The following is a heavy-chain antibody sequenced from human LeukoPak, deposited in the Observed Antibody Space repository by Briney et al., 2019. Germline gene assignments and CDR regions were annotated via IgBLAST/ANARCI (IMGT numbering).Heavy chain of an antibody. CDR3: ARGVYYDFWSGYFNNWFDP. CDR2: IYTSGST. V-gene: IGHV4-61*02. J-gene: IGHJ5*02. Sequence: SETLSLTRTVSGGSISSGSYYWSWIRQPAGKGLEWIGRIYTSGSTNYNPSLKSRVTISVDTSKNQFSLKLSSVTAADTAVYYCARGVYYDFWSGYFNNWFDPWGQGTLVTVSS. CDR1: GGSISSGSYY. D-gene: IGHD3-3*01.